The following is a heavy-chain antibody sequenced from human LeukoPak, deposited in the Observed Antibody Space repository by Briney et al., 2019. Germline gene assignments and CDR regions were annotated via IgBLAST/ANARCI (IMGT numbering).Heavy chain of an antibody. CDR2: ISGSGGST. Sequence: QAGGSLRLSCAASGFTFSSYAMSWVRQAPGKGLEWVSAISGSGGSTYYADSVKGRFTISRDNSKNTLYLQMSSLRAEDTAVYYCAKGPRIVVVPAAIKDWGQGTLVTVSS. D-gene: IGHD2-2*01. J-gene: IGHJ4*02. CDR3: AKGPRIVVVPAAIKD. V-gene: IGHV3-23*01. CDR1: GFTFSSYA.